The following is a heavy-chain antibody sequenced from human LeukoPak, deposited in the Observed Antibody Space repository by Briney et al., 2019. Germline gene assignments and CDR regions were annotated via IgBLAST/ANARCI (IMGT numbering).Heavy chain of an antibody. CDR2: INHSGGT. V-gene: IGHV4-34*01. Sequence: SETLSLTCAVYGGSFNGYYWSWIRQPPGKGLEWIGEINHSGGTNYNPSLKSRVTISVDRSKNQFSLKLSSVTAADTAVYYCARGGVVPAAIREHYFDYWGQGTLVTVSS. J-gene: IGHJ4*02. D-gene: IGHD2-2*02. CDR3: ARGGVVPAAIREHYFDY. CDR1: GGSFNGYY.